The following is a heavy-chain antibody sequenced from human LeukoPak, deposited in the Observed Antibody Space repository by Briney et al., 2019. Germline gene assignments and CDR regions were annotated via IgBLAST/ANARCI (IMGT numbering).Heavy chain of an antibody. CDR3: ARRLTMVRGVNWFDP. CDR1: GYSFTSYW. Sequence: GESLKISCKGSGYSFTSYWIGWVRQMPGKGLEWMGIIYPGDSDTRYSPSFQGQVTISADKSTSTAYLQWSSLKASDTAMYYCARRLTMVRGVNWFDPWGQGTLVTVSS. CDR2: IYPGDSDT. V-gene: IGHV5-51*01. J-gene: IGHJ5*02. D-gene: IGHD3-10*01.